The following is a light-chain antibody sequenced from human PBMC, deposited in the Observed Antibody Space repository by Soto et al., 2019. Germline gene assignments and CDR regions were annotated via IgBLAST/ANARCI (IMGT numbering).Light chain of an antibody. J-gene: IGLJ2*01. CDR3: CSYAGSIVV. CDR2: EGS. CDR1: SIDVGSYNL. V-gene: IGLV2-23*01. Sequence: QSALTQPASVSGSPGQSITISCTGTSIDVGSYNLVSWYQQHPGKAPKLMIYEGSKRPSGVSNRFSGSKSGNTASLTISGLQAEDEADYYCCSYAGSIVVFGGGTKPIVL.